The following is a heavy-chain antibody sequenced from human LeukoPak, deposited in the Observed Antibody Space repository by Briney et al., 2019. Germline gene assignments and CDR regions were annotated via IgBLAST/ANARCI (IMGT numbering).Heavy chain of an antibody. CDR3: ARGSFYCSGGRCYRSGPLSFDY. V-gene: IGHV4-30-2*01. CDR1: GGSISSGGYS. J-gene: IGHJ4*02. D-gene: IGHD2-15*01. Sequence: PSQTLSLTCAVSGGSISSGGYSWSWIRQPPGKGLEWIGYIYHSGSTYYNPSLKSRVTISVDRSKNQFSLKLSSVTAADTAVYYCARGSFYCSGGRCYRSGPLSFDYWGQGTLVTVSS. CDR2: IYHSGST.